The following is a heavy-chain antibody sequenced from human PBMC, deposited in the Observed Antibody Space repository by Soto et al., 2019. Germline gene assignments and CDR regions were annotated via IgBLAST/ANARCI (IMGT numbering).Heavy chain of an antibody. CDR1: GYSFNSYY. CDR2: INPSGAST. CDR3: ASDYNAYQRQHVFDI. V-gene: IGHV1-46*02. Sequence: QVQLVQSGAEVKKPGASVKVACKASGYSFNSYYMHWVRQAPGQGPEWMGVINPSGASTSYAQKFQCRVTMTRDTSTSTVYMELSSLRSEDTALYYCASDYNAYQRQHVFDIWGQGTLVTVSS. J-gene: IGHJ3*02. D-gene: IGHD3-10*01.